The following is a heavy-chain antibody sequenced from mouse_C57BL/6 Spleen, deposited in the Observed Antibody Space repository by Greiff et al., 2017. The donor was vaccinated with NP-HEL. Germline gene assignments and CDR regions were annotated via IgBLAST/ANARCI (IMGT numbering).Heavy chain of an antibody. J-gene: IGHJ2*01. CDR3: ARRDTTDY. CDR1: GYTFTDYY. Sequence: VQLQQSGPELVKPGASVKISCKASGYTFTDYYMNWVKQSHGKSLEWIGDINPNNGGTSYNQKFKGKATLTVDKSSSTAYMELRSLTSEDSAVYYCARRDTTDYWGQGTTLTVSS. D-gene: IGHD1-1*01. V-gene: IGHV1-26*01. CDR2: INPNNGGT.